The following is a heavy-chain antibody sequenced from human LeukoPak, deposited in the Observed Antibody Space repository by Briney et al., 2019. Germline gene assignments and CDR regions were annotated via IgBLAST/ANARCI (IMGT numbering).Heavy chain of an antibody. V-gene: IGHV1-2*02. Sequence: ASVKVSCKASGYTFTGYYMHWVRQAPGQGLEWMGWINPDSGGTKYAQKFQGRVTMTRDTSISTAYMELSRLRSDDTAMYYCARDRVFADFDYWGQGTLVTVSS. D-gene: IGHD2-21*01. J-gene: IGHJ4*02. CDR3: ARDRVFADFDY. CDR1: GYTFTGYY. CDR2: INPDSGGT.